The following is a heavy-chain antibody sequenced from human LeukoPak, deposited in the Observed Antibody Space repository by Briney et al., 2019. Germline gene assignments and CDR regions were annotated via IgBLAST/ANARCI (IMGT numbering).Heavy chain of an antibody. Sequence: SGGSLRLSCAASGFTFSSYWMNWVRQAPGKGLEWVANIKQDGSEKKYVDSVKGRFTISRDNAKNSLYLQMNSLRAEDTAVYYCMTGSRSSSGPPPTWGQGTLVTVSS. V-gene: IGHV3-7*01. CDR3: MTGSRSSSGPPPT. D-gene: IGHD6-13*01. CDR1: GFTFSSYW. CDR2: IKQDGSEK. J-gene: IGHJ5*02.